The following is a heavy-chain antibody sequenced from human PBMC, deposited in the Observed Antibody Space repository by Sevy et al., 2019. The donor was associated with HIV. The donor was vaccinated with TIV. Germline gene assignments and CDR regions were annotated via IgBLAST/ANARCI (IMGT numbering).Heavy chain of an antibody. Sequence: GGSLRLSCAASGFTFSSYAMSWVRQAPGKGLEWVSAISGSGGSTYYADSVKGRFTISRDNSKNTLYRQMNSLRAEDTAVYYCAKGSASVVPAAIWFDPWGQGTLVTVSS. CDR1: GFTFSSYA. CDR3: AKGSASVVPAAIWFDP. V-gene: IGHV3-23*01. D-gene: IGHD2-2*01. CDR2: ISGSGGST. J-gene: IGHJ5*02.